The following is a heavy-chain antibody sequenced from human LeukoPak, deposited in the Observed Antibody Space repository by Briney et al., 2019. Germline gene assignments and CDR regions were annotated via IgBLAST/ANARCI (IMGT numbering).Heavy chain of an antibody. CDR1: GGSISSYY. CDR3: ANYYDILTGEDY. V-gene: IGHV4-59*12. CDR2: IYYSGST. J-gene: IGHJ4*02. Sequence: SETLSLTCTVSGGSISSYYWSWIRQPPGKGLEWIGYIYYSGSTNYNPSLKSRVTISVDTSKNQFSLKLSSVTAADTAVYYCANYYDILTGEDYWGQGTLVTVSS. D-gene: IGHD3-9*01.